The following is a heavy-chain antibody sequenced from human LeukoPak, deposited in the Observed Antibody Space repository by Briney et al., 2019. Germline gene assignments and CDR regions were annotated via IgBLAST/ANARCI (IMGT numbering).Heavy chain of an antibody. CDR3: AKDLGMVWYFDL. CDR1: GFTFSSYA. J-gene: IGHJ2*01. D-gene: IGHD2-8*01. CDR2: ISGSGGST. Sequence: PGGSLRLSCAASGFTFSSYAMSWVRQAPGKGLEWVSGISGSGGSTYYADSVKGRLTISRDNSKNTLYLQMNSLRVEDTAVYYCAKDLGMVWYFDLWGRGTLVTVSS. V-gene: IGHV3-23*01.